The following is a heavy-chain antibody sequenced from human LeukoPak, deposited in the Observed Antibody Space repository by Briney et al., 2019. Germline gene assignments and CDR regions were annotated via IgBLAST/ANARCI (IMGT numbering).Heavy chain of an antibody. V-gene: IGHV1-69*13. CDR3: ARVGYYDSSGYYPRFDY. D-gene: IGHD3-22*01. CDR2: IIPIFGTA. J-gene: IGHJ4*02. CDR1: GGTFSSYA. Sequence: SVKVSCKASGGTFSSYAISWVRQAPGQGLEWMGGIIPIFGTANYAQKFQGRVTITADESTSTAYMELSSLRSEDTAVYYCARVGYYDSSGYYPRFDYWGQGTLVTVSS.